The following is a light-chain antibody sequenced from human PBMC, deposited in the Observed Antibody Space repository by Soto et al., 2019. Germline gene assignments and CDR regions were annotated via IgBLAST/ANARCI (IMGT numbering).Light chain of an antibody. Sequence: EIVMTQSPDTLSVSPGEGVTLSCRANQGIGDTLAWYQHKPGQTPRLLIYDTSTRATGIPARFSGSGSGTDFTLTISSLEPEDFAVYYCQQRSNWPWTFGQGTKVDIK. CDR1: QGIGDT. CDR2: DTS. V-gene: IGKV3D-11*01. J-gene: IGKJ1*01. CDR3: QQRSNWPWT.